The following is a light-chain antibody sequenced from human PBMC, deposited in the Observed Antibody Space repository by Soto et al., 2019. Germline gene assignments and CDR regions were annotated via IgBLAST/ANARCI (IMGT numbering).Light chain of an antibody. CDR2: ATS. V-gene: IGKV1-39*01. CDR3: QQSYSTPYT. CDR1: QTISSF. Sequence: DIQMTQSPSFLSASLGDRVTITCRARQTISSFLYWYHQRPGKAPKLLIYATSNLHSGVPSRFSGAGSGTDFTLTINSLQTEDFATYYCQQSYSTPYTFGQGTKL. J-gene: IGKJ2*01.